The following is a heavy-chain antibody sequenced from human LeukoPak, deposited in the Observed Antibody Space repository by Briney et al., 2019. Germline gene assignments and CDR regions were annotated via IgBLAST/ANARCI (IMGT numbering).Heavy chain of an antibody. J-gene: IGHJ4*02. CDR3: ARGIEMATITASDY. V-gene: IGHV1-46*01. Sequence: GASVKVSCKASGYTFTNYYMHWVRQAPGQGLEWVGLINPSGGSTSYARKFQGRVTMTRDTSTSTVYMELSSLRSEDTAVYYCARGIEMATITASDYWGQGTLVTVSS. CDR1: GYTFTNYY. CDR2: INPSGGST. D-gene: IGHD5-24*01.